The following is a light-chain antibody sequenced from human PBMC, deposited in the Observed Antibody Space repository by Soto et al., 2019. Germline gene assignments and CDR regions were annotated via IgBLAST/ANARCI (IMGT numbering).Light chain of an antibody. CDR1: QSVNKH. V-gene: IGKV3-20*01. Sequence: EIVLTQSPATLSVSPGDRATLSCRASQSVNKHLAWYQHRPGQAPRLLIYDTSYRATGIPDRFSGSGSGTDFTLTINRLEPEDFAVYYCQQYGSSITFGQGTRLEIK. CDR3: QQYGSSIT. J-gene: IGKJ5*01. CDR2: DTS.